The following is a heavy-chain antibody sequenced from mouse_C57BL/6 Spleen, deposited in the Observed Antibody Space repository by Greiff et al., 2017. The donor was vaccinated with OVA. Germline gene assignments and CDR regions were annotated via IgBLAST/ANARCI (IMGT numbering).Heavy chain of an antibody. J-gene: IGHJ4*01. Sequence: VQLQQSGPELVKPGASVKISCKASGYTFTDYYMNWVKQSHGKSLEWIGDINPNNGGTSYNQKFKGKATLTVDKSSSTAYMELRSLTSEDSAVYDCARSGDYDYDEGDYAMDYWGQGTSVTVSS. CDR2: INPNNGGT. V-gene: IGHV1-26*01. CDR1: GYTFTDYY. D-gene: IGHD2-4*01. CDR3: ARSGDYDYDEGDYAMDY.